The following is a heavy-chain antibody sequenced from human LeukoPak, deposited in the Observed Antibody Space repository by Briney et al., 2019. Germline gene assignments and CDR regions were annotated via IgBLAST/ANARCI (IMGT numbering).Heavy chain of an antibody. J-gene: IGHJ4*02. CDR2: IYNTGST. CDR3: ARASGVTIFGVARDFFDY. CDR1: GDSMSSYY. V-gene: IGHV4-59*01. D-gene: IGHD3-3*01. Sequence: PSGTLSLTCTVSGDSMSSYYWNWIRQSPGKGLEWIGYIYNTGSTNYNPSLTSRVTISIDTSKSQFSLKLSSLSTADTAVYYCARASGVTIFGVARDFFDYWGQGALVTVSS.